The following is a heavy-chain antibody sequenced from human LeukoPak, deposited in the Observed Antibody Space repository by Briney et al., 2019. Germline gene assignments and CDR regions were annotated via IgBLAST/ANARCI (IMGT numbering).Heavy chain of an antibody. V-gene: IGHV4-59*01. Sequence: SETLSLTCTVSGGSISSYYWSWIRQPPGKGLEWIGYIYYSGSTNYNPSLKSRVTISVDTSKNQISLKLSSVTAADTAVYYCARDSNPGYSSSWYYYGMDVWGQGTTVTVSS. D-gene: IGHD6-13*01. CDR1: GGSISSYY. CDR3: ARDSNPGYSSSWYYYGMDV. J-gene: IGHJ6*02. CDR2: IYYSGST.